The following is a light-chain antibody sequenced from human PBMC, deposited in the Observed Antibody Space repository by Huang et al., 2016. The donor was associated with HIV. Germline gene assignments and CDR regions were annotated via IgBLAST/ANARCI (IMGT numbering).Light chain of an antibody. CDR2: AAS. V-gene: IGKV1-NL1*01. J-gene: IGKJ5*01. CDR1: QDIRSS. CDR3: QQYYTTPRDT. Sequence: DIQMTQSPSSLYASVGDRVTITCRASQDIRSSLAWYQQKPGKAPKLLLFAASRLESGVPSRFSGSGSGTDYTLTISSRQPEDFATYYCQQYYTTPRDTFGQGTRLAIK.